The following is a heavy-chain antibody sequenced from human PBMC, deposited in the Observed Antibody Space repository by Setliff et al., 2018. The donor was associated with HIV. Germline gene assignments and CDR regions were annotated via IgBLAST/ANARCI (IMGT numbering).Heavy chain of an antibody. V-gene: IGHV4-39*01. J-gene: IGHJ4*02. CDR2: IYYSGST. CDR1: GGSIGGYY. Sequence: SETLSLTCSVSGGSIGGYYWGWIRQPPGKGLEWIGSIYYSGSTYYNPSLKSRVTISIDTSKNQFSLTLSAVTATDTAVYYCASQYCSAGSCFSDYWGQGTMVTVSS. CDR3: ASQYCSAGSCFSDY. D-gene: IGHD2-15*01.